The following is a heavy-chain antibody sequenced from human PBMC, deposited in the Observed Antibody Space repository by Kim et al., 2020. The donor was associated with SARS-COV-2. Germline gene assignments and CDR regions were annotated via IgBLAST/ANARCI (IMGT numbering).Heavy chain of an antibody. V-gene: IGHV3-43*01. Sequence: KGRFTISRDNSKNSLYLQMNSLRTEDTALYYCAKDSGDYVNYYYYYGMDVWGQGTTVTVSS. D-gene: IGHD4-17*01. CDR3: AKDSGDYVNYYYYYGMDV. J-gene: IGHJ6*02.